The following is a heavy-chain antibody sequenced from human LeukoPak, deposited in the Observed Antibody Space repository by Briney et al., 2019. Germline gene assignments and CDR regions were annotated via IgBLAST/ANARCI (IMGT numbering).Heavy chain of an antibody. J-gene: IGHJ4*02. Sequence: ASVKVSCKASGYTFTSYGINWVRQATGQGLEWMGWMNPNSGNTGYAQKFQGRVTMTRNTSISTAYMELSSLRSEDTAVYYCARGWSSTTHWGYWGQGTLVTVSS. D-gene: IGHD2-2*01. V-gene: IGHV1-8*02. CDR3: ARGWSSTTHWGY. CDR1: GYTFTSYG. CDR2: MNPNSGNT.